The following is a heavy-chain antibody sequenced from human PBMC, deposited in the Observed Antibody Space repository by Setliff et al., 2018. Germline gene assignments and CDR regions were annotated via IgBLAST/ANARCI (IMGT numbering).Heavy chain of an antibody. V-gene: IGHV4-59*03. D-gene: IGHD2-8*02. Sequence: SYPLSLPFTVSGGSISSHYWSWIRQPPGKGLEWIGSIYYSGSTNYNPSLKRRVTISVDTSKNQFSLKLSSVTAADTALYYCTVYNTGSSKYHYWGQGTPVTVSS. CDR2: IYYSGST. CDR1: GGSISSHY. J-gene: IGHJ4*02. CDR3: TVYNTGSSKYHY.